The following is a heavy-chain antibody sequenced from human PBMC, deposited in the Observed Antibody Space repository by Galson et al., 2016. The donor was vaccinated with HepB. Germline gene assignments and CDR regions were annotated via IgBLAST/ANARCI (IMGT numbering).Heavy chain of an antibody. V-gene: IGHV3-23*01. CDR1: GFKFDDYG. Sequence: SLRLSCAASGFKFDDYGMTWVRQAPGKGLEWVSSISGGSDNTFYADSVQGRFTISRDDSTHSVYLEMNSLRADDTALYYCARIRVGATAFPFDCWGPGTLVTVSS. CDR2: ISGGSDNT. D-gene: IGHD3-3*02. J-gene: IGHJ4*02. CDR3: ARIRVGATAFPFDC.